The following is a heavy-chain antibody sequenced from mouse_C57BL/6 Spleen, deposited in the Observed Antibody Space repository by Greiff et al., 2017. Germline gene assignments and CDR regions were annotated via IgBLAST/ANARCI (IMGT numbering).Heavy chain of an antibody. CDR3: ARPITTVVATPWYFDV. D-gene: IGHD1-1*01. J-gene: IGHJ1*03. Sequence: QVHVKQSGPELVKPGASVKISCKASGYAFSSSWMNWVKQRPGKGLEWIGRIYPGDGDTNYNGKFKGKATLTADKSSSTAYMQLSSLTSEDSSVYFCARPITTVVATPWYFDVWGTGTTVTVSS. CDR2: IYPGDGDT. V-gene: IGHV1-82*01. CDR1: GYAFSSSW.